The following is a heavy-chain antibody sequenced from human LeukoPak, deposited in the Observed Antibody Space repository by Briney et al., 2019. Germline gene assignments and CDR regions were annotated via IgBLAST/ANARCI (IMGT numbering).Heavy chain of an antibody. CDR3: ARVFGDTLGWDYMDV. J-gene: IGHJ6*03. CDR1: GFTFSDHY. V-gene: IGHV3-72*01. CDR2: TRNKANGYTT. Sequence: GGSLRLSCAASGFTFSDHYMDWVRQAPGTGLEWVGRTRNKANGYTTEYAASVKGRFTISRDDSKNSLYLQMNSLKTEDTAVYYCARVFGDTLGWDYMDVWGKGTTVTVSS. D-gene: IGHD2-21*02.